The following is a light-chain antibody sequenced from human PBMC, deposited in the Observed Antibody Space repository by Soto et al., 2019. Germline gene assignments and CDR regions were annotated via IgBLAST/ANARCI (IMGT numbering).Light chain of an antibody. J-gene: IGKJ4*01. CDR1: QSVSSY. V-gene: IGKV3-11*01. CDR3: QQRSNWPPDT. Sequence: PGERASLSCRASQSVSSYLAWYQQKPGQAPRLLIYDASNRATGIPARFSGSGSGTDFTLTISSLEPEDFAVYYCQQRSNWPPDTFGGGTKVEIK. CDR2: DAS.